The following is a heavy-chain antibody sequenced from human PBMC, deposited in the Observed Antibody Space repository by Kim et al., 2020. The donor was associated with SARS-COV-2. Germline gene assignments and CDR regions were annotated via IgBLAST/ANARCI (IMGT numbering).Heavy chain of an antibody. D-gene: IGHD4-17*01. J-gene: IGHJ4*02. CDR3: AGDYFQRAYFDY. CDR1: GFSFSDSW. V-gene: IGHV3-74*01. Sequence: GGSLRLSCVVTGFSFSDSWMHWVRQAPGKGLVWVARINSDGDGATYADSVKGRFTISRDNAKNTPYPQMTSVSADDTALYFCAGDYFQRAYFDYWGRGT. CDR2: INSDGDGA.